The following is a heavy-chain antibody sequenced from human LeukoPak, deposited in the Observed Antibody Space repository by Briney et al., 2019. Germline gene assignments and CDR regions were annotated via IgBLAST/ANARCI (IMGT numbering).Heavy chain of an antibody. CDR3: ARSSGSYGPFDY. CDR2: ISSTGGTT. Sequence: GGSLRLSCEASGFTFSSYPMHWVRQAPGRGLEYVSRISSTGGTTFYADSVKGRFTISRDNSKNTLYLQMGSLRAEDMAVYYCARSSGSYGPFDYWGQGTLVTVSS. V-gene: IGHV3-64*02. J-gene: IGHJ4*02. CDR1: GFTFSSYP. D-gene: IGHD1-26*01.